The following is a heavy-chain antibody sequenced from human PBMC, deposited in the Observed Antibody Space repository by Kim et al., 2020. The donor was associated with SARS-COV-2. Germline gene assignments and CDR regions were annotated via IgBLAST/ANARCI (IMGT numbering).Heavy chain of an antibody. CDR2: FDPEDGET. CDR1: GYTLTELS. J-gene: IGHJ4*02. CDR3: ATVPAITMVREHFDY. Sequence: ASVKVSCKVSGYTLTELSMHWVRQAPGKGLEWMGGFDPEDGETIYAQKFQGRVTMTEDTSTDTAYMELSSLRSEDTAVYYCATVPAITMVREHFDYWGQGTLVTVSS. D-gene: IGHD3-10*01. V-gene: IGHV1-24*01.